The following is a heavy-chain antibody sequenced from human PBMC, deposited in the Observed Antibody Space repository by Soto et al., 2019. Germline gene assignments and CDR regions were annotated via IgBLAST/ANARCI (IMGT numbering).Heavy chain of an antibody. Sequence: QVQLVQSGAEVKKPGSSVKVSCKASGGTFSSYAISWVRQAPGQGLEWMGGIIPIFGTANYAQKFQGRVTITADESTSTAYMELSSLRSEDTAVYYCARDLEAAAGTLYYYYYGMDVWGQGTTVTVSS. CDR1: GGTFSSYA. V-gene: IGHV1-69*01. CDR2: IIPIFGTA. J-gene: IGHJ6*02. CDR3: ARDLEAAAGTLYYYYYGMDV. D-gene: IGHD6-13*01.